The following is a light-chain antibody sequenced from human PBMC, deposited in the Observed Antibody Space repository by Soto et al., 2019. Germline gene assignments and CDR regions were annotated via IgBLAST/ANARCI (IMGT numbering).Light chain of an antibody. CDR1: QSISSW. CDR2: DAS. J-gene: IGKJ5*01. CDR3: QQGSNWPIT. V-gene: IGKV1-5*01. Sequence: TLSPHTLFVSMGDRDTITYRASQSISSWLAWYQQKPGKAPKLLIYDASSRDSGVPARFSGSGSGTGFTLTISSLEPEDFAAYYCQQGSNWPITFGQGTRLEIK.